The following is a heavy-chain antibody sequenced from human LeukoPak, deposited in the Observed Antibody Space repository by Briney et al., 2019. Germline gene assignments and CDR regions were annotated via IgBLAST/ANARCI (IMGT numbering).Heavy chain of an antibody. J-gene: IGHJ3*02. Sequence: SETLSLTCTVSGGSISSSSYYWGWIRQPPGKGLEWIGSIYYSGSTYYNPSLKSRVTISVDTSKNQFSLKLSSVTAADTAVYYCARDLFDPAAFDIWGQGTMVTVSS. D-gene: IGHD2-2*01. CDR2: IYYSGST. CDR1: GGSISSSSYY. V-gene: IGHV4-39*07. CDR3: ARDLFDPAAFDI.